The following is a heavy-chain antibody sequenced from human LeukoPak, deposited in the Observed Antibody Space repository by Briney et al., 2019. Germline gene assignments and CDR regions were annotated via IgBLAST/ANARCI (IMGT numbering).Heavy chain of an antibody. Sequence: PGGSLRLSCAASGFTFSSYAMSWVRQAPGKGLEWVSAISGSGGSTYYADSVKGRFTISRDNSKNTLYLQMNSLRAEDMAVYYCAKGDPYYYDSSGYYLGPVDYWGQGTLVTVSS. CDR2: ISGSGGST. V-gene: IGHV3-23*01. J-gene: IGHJ4*02. CDR3: AKGDPYYYDSSGYYLGPVDY. CDR1: GFTFSSYA. D-gene: IGHD3-22*01.